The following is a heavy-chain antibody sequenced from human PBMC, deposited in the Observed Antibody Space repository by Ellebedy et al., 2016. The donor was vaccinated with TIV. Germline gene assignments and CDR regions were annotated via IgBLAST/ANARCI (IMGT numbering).Heavy chain of an antibody. J-gene: IGHJ4*02. D-gene: IGHD6-13*01. CDR1: GFTFRDFT. CDR3: AKDVGDYSGSWYAPPDS. CDR2: IRWDGHSD. Sequence: GESLKISCAASGFTFRDFTMHWVRQVPGKGLEWVSVIRWDGHSDYYADSVKGRFTISRDNRKSSLYLQMNSLTPDDAAVYYCAKDVGDYSGSWYAPPDSWGQGTLVTVSS. V-gene: IGHV3-43*01.